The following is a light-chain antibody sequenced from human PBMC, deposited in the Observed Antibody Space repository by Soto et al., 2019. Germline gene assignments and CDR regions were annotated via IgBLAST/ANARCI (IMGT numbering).Light chain of an antibody. V-gene: IGLV2-11*01. CDR1: SSDVGNYIY. CDR3: CSYAGSFTVI. CDR2: DVS. Sequence: QSALTQPRSVYGSPGQSVTISCTGTSSDVGNYIYVSWYRQHPGKAPKLMIYDVSKRPSGVPDRFSGSKSGNTASLTISGLQADDEADYYCCSYAGSFTVIFGGGTKLTV. J-gene: IGLJ2*01.